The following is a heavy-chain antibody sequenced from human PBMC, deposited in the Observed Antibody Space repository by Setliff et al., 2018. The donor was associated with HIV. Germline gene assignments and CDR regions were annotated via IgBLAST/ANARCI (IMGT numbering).Heavy chain of an antibody. D-gene: IGHD6-19*01. CDR1: GGSISRGSYS. CDR3: ARLRQWLAFFDS. V-gene: IGHV4-39*01. J-gene: IGHJ4*02. CDR2: ISYTGIT. Sequence: SETLSLTCTVSGGSISRGSYSWGWIRQPPGKGLEWIVSISYTGITNYNPSLKRRVTITVDTSQNPFSLKLTPVTAADTAVYYCARLRQWLAFFDSWGQGTLVTVSS.